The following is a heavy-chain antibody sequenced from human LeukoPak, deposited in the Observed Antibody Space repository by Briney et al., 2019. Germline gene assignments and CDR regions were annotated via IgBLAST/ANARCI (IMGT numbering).Heavy chain of an antibody. V-gene: IGHV4-4*07. J-gene: IGHJ4*02. CDR3: ARSRYYYDSSGYYYKGIYYFDY. D-gene: IGHD3-22*01. CDR1: GGSISSYY. CDR2: IYTSGST. Sequence: SETLSLACTVSGGSISSYYWSWIRQPAGKGLEWIGRIYTSGSTNYNPSLKSRVTMSVDTSKNQFSLKLSSVTAADTAVYYCARSRYYYDSSGYYYKGIYYFDYWGQGTLVTVSS.